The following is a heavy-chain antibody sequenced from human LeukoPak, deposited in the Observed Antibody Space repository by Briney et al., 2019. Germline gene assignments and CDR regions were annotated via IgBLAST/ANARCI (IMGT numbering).Heavy chain of an antibody. Sequence: PGGSLRLSRAASGFTFTNYWMSWVRQAPGKGLEWVADIKQDGSEKYYVDSVKGRFTISRDNSKNALYLQMNSLRAEDTAVYYCARVRDGDDGPFDYWGQGTLVTVSS. J-gene: IGHJ4*02. CDR2: IKQDGSEK. V-gene: IGHV3-7*01. CDR3: ARVRDGDDGPFDY. D-gene: IGHD4-17*01. CDR1: GFTFTNYW.